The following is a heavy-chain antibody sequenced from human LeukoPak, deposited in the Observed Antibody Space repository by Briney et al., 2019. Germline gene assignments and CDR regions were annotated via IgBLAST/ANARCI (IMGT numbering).Heavy chain of an antibody. J-gene: IGHJ4*02. CDR3: ARDQWLVLGFDY. CDR2: IRYDGGNK. CDR1: GFTFSSYA. Sequence: GGSLRLSCAASGFTFSSYAMHWVRQAPGKGLEWVSFIRYDGGNKNYADSVKGRFTISRDNAKNSLYLQMNSLRAEDTAVYYCARDQWLVLGFDYWGQGTLVTVSS. V-gene: IGHV3-30*02. D-gene: IGHD6-19*01.